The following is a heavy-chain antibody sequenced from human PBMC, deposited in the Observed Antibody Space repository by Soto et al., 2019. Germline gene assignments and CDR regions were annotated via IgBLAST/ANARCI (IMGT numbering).Heavy chain of an antibody. CDR1: FTXSXFW. CDR2: IKEDGSEK. Sequence: FTXSXFWMSWVRQAPGKGLEWVAAIKEDGSEKNYVXSVRGRFXIXXDXAKNSLYLQMNSLRADDTAVYYCARDVIWGQXSLVSVSS. CDR3: ARDVI. V-gene: IGHV3-7*05. J-gene: IGHJ4*02.